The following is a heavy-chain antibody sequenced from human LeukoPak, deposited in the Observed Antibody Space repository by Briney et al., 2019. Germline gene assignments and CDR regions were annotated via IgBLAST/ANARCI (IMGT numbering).Heavy chain of an antibody. J-gene: IGHJ4*02. CDR3: ARAVAAADSY. D-gene: IGHD6-13*01. Sequence: GSLRLSCAASEFIFSNYGMNWVRQAPGKGLEWVSGISGGGGTTYYASSVKGRFTISRGNSKNTLYLQMNSLRAEDTAVYSCARAVAAADSYWGRGTLVTVSS. V-gene: IGHV3-23*01. CDR1: EFIFSNYG. CDR2: ISGGGGTT.